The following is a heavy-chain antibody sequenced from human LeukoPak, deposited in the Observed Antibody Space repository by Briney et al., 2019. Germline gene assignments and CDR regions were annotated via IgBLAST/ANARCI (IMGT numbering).Heavy chain of an antibody. Sequence: SETLSLTCTVSGGSISSHYWSWIRQPPGKGLEWIGYIYYSGSTNYNPSLKSRVTISVDTSKNQFSLKLSSVTAADTAVYYCARDRNDFSFVPWGQGTLVTVSS. CDR1: GGSISSHY. D-gene: IGHD3-3*01. V-gene: IGHV4-59*11. CDR2: IYYSGST. J-gene: IGHJ5*02. CDR3: ARDRNDFSFVP.